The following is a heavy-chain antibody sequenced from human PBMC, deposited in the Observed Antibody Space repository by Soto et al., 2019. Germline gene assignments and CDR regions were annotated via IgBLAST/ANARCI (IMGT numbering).Heavy chain of an antibody. V-gene: IGHV4-34*01. J-gene: IGHJ4*02. CDR1: GASFSGSH. CDR3: ARVSPDSSTRYTGAFDY. Sequence: QVQLQQWGAGLLKPSETLSLTCAVYGASFSGSHWSWIRQPPGKGLEWIGEIHHTGTTKYNPSLKSRVTISVDTSKNQFYLRLRSVAATDTAVYYCARVSPDSSTRYTGAFDYWGQGTLATVS. CDR2: IHHTGTT. D-gene: IGHD6-13*01.